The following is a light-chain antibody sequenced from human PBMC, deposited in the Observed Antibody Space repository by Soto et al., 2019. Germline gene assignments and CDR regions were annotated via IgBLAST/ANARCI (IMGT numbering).Light chain of an antibody. CDR3: QQYDNLPLT. V-gene: IGKV1-33*01. CDR1: QDISNY. J-gene: IGKJ4*01. Sequence: DIQMTQSPSSLSASVGDRVTITCQASQDISNYLNWYQQKPGKAPKLLIYDASNLETGVPSRFSGSGSGTDFTFTISSLQPEDIATYYCQQYDNLPLTFGGATMVEIK. CDR2: DAS.